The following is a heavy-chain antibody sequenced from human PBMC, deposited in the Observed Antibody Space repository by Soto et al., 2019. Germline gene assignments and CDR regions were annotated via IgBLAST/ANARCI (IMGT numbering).Heavy chain of an antibody. CDR3: ARFNWYFDL. CDR2: IYYRGST. J-gene: IGHJ2*01. Sequence: SETLSLTCTVSGGSINSYYWSWIRQPPGKGLEWIGYIYYRGSTNYNPSLKSRVTISVDTSKNQFSLKLSSVTAADTAMYYCARFNWYFDLWGRGTLVTVSS. CDR1: GGSINSYY. V-gene: IGHV4-59*01.